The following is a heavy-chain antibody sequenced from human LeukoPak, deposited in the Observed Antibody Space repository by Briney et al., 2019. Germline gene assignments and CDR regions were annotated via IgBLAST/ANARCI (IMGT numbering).Heavy chain of an antibody. J-gene: IGHJ4*02. CDR1: GFTFSSYA. CDR2: ISYDGSNK. CDR3: AKARRYSGSSAEDY. D-gene: IGHD1-26*01. Sequence: GGSLRLSCAASGFTFSSYAMHWVRQAPGKGLEWVALISYDGSNKYYADSVKGRFTISRDNSKNTLYLQMNSLRAEDTAVYYCAKARRYSGSSAEDYWGQGTLVTVSS. V-gene: IGHV3-30*04.